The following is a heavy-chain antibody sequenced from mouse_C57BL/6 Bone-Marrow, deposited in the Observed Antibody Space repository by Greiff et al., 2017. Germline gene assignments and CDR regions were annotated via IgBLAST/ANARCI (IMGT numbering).Heavy chain of an antibody. J-gene: IGHJ4*01. Sequence: QVQLQQPGAELVRPGTSVKLSCKASGYTFTSYWMHWVKQRPGQGLEWIGVIDPSDSYTNYNQKFKGKATLTVDTSSSTAYMQLSSLTSEDSAVYYCARVRLLRGDYAMDYWGQGTSVTVSS. D-gene: IGHD1-1*01. CDR2: IDPSDSYT. CDR1: GYTFTSYW. CDR3: ARVRLLRGDYAMDY. V-gene: IGHV1-59*01.